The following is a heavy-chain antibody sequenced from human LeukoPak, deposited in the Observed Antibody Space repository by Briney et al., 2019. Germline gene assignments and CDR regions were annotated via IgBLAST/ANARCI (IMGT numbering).Heavy chain of an antibody. Sequence: AGGSLRLSCAASGFTFSSYAMHWVRQAPGKGLEWVSAISGSGGSTYYADSVKGRFTISRDNAKNTLYLQMNSLRAEDTAVYYCARAHSSGWYYFDYWGQGTLVTVSS. CDR1: GFTFSSYA. D-gene: IGHD6-19*01. CDR2: ISGSGGST. CDR3: ARAHSSGWYYFDY. V-gene: IGHV3-23*01. J-gene: IGHJ4*02.